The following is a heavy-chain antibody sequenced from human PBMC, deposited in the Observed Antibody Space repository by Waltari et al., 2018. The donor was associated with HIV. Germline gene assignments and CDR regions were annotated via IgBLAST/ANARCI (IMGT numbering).Heavy chain of an antibody. J-gene: IGHJ5*02. D-gene: IGHD5-12*01. CDR3: ARGVVGGYDLGNNWFDP. V-gene: IGHV4-61*02. Sequence: QLQESGPGLVKPSQTLSLTCTVSGGSISSGSYHWSWIRQPAGKGLEWIGRLYTSGTTDYNPALKMRATISGDTSKNQFSLKLSSGTAADTAVYYCARGVVGGYDLGNNWFDPWGQGTLVTVSS. CDR1: GGSISSGSYH. CDR2: LYTSGTT.